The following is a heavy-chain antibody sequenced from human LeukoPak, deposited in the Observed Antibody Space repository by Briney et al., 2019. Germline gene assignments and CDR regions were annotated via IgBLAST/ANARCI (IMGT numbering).Heavy chain of an antibody. CDR2: IYYSGST. CDR3: AREGYSSGWPYYYYGMDV. D-gene: IGHD6-19*01. Sequence: SETLSLTCTVSGGSISSYYWSWIRQPPGKGLEWIGYIYYSGSTNYNPSLKSRVTISVDTSKNQFSLKLSSVTAADTAVYYCAREGYSSGWPYYYYGMDVWGQGTTVTVSS. CDR1: GGSISSYY. J-gene: IGHJ6*02. V-gene: IGHV4-59*01.